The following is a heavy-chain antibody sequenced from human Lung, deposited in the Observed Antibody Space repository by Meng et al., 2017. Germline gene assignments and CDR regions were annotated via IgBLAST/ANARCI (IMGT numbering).Heavy chain of an antibody. Sequence: QVQLQESGPGLVKPSQTLPRTCTVSGDSISSSNYYWSWIRQPPGKGLEWSGHIYNSESTYYNPSLKSRITISVDTSKNQFSLKLSSVTAADTALYYCARGQKGYFDLWGRGTLVTVSS. CDR2: IYNSEST. CDR3: ARGQKGYFDL. J-gene: IGHJ2*01. V-gene: IGHV4-30-4*01. CDR1: GDSISSSNYY.